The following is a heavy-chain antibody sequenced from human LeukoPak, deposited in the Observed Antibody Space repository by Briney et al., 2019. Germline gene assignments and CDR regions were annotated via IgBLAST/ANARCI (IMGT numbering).Heavy chain of an antibody. D-gene: IGHD3-10*01. CDR1: GYTFTSYA. V-gene: IGHV7-4-1*02. CDR3: AREGRVRGVIISSWFDP. J-gene: IGHJ5*02. Sequence: ASVKVSCKASGYTFTSYAMNWVRQAPGQGLEWMGWINTNTGNPTYAQGFTGRFVFSLDTSVSTAYLQISSLKAEDTAVYYCAREGRVRGVIISSWFDPWGQGTLVTASS. CDR2: INTNTGNP.